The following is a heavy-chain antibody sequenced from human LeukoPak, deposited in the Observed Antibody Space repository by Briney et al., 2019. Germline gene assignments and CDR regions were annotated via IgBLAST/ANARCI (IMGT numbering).Heavy chain of an antibody. CDR1: GGTFSSYA. CDR2: IIPIFGTA. J-gene: IGHJ5*02. CDR3: ARALLVVPAATYNWFDP. Sequence: PSVKVSCKASGGTFSSYATSWVRQAPGQGLEWMGGIIPIFGTANYAQKFQGRVTITADESTSTAYTELSSLRSEDTAVYYCARALLVVPAATYNWFDPWGQGTLDTVSS. V-gene: IGHV1-69*13. D-gene: IGHD2-2*01.